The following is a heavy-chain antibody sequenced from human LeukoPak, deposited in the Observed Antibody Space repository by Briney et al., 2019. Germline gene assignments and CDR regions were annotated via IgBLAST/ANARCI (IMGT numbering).Heavy chain of an antibody. V-gene: IGHV4-4*07. D-gene: IGHD1-26*01. CDR3: ARGRGAPASSWFDP. CDR1: GGSISSYY. J-gene: IGHJ5*02. CDR2: IYTSGST. Sequence: SETLSLTCTVSGGSISSYYWSWLRQPAGKGLEWIGRIYTSGSTNYNPSLKSRVTMSVDTSKNQFSLKLSSVTAADTALYYCARGRGAPASSWFDPWGQGTLVTVSS.